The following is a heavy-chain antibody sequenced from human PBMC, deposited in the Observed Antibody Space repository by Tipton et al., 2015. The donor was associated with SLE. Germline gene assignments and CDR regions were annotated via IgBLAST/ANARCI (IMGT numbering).Heavy chain of an antibody. CDR3: ASGLCSGIGCAPIDY. D-gene: IGHD2-2*01. CDR1: GFTFSSHA. CDR2: TYRGGTT. Sequence: SLRLSCAASGFTFSSHAVSWVRQAPGKGLQWVSVTYRGGTTYYPDSVRGRFTISRDNSKNAVYLQINSLRSEDSAVYYCASGLCSGIGCAPIDYWGQGTLVTVSS. J-gene: IGHJ4*02. V-gene: IGHV3-23*03.